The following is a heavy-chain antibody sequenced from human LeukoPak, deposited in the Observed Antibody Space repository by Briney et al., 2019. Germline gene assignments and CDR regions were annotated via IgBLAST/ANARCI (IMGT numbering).Heavy chain of an antibody. V-gene: IGHV3-23*01. D-gene: IGHD1-14*01. CDR1: GFTSNNYA. J-gene: IGHJ6*02. CDR2: ISGSGGTT. Sequence: GGSLRLSCAASGFTSNNYAMNWVRQAPGKGLEWVSVISGSGGTTYYADSVKGRFTISRDSSKNTLYLQMNSLRAEDTAVYYCAKVSGGGLYYDGMDVWGQGTTVTVSS. CDR3: AKVSGGGLYYDGMDV.